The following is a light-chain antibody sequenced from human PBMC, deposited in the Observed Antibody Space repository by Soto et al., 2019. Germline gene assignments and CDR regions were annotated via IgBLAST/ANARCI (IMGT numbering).Light chain of an antibody. CDR2: AAS. CDR1: QGIRND. J-gene: IGKJ1*01. CDR3: LQDYNYPWT. Sequence: AIPMTQSPSSLSASVGDRVTITCRASQGIRNDLGWYQQKPGKAPKLLIYAASSLQGGVPSRFSGSGSGTDFTLTISSLQPADFATYYCLQDYNYPWTFGQGTKVEIK. V-gene: IGKV1-6*01.